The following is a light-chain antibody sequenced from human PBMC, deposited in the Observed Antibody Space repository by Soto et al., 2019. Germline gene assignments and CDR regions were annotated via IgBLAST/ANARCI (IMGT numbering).Light chain of an antibody. CDR2: KAS. CDR3: QQYKSHRRT. J-gene: IGKJ1*01. V-gene: IGKV1-5*03. Sequence: DIQMTQSPSTLSASVGDRVTISCRASQSISSWLAWYQQKPGKAPKLLMSKASSLESGVPSRFRGSGSETEFTLTISSLQPDDFGVYYCQQYKSHRRTFGQGTKVEI. CDR1: QSISSW.